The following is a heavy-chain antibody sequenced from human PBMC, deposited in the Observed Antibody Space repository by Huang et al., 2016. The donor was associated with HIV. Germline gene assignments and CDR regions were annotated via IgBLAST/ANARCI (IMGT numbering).Heavy chain of an antibody. J-gene: IGHJ4*02. CDR1: EFTFSSYG. CDR2: ISYEAKTK. D-gene: IGHD6-13*01. Sequence: QVQLVESGGGVVQPGRSLRISCAASEFTFSSYGMHWVRHDPGKVMEWVAVISYEAKTKYYADSVKGRFSISRDNSKTTVYLQLNSLRVEDTAVYYCAKGGSAAAVLDFWGQGTLVTVSS. V-gene: IGHV3-30*18. CDR3: AKGGSAAAVLDF.